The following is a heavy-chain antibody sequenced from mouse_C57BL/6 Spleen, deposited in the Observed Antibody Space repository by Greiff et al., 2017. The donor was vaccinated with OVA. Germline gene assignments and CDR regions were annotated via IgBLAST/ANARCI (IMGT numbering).Heavy chain of an antibody. CDR3: ARRDYGRDFDV. J-gene: IGHJ1*03. Sequence: QVQLQQPGAELVMPGASVKLSCKASGYTFTSYWMHWVKQRPGQGLEWIGEIDPSDSYTNYNQKFKGKSTLTVDKSSSTAYMQLSSLTSADSAVYYCARRDYGRDFDVWGTGTTVTVSS. V-gene: IGHV1-69*01. CDR1: GYTFTSYW. CDR2: IDPSDSYT. D-gene: IGHD1-1*01.